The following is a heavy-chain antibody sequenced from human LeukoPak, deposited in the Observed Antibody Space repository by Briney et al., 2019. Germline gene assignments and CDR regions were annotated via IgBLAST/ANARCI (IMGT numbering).Heavy chain of an antibody. D-gene: IGHD3-22*01. Sequence: SETLSLTCAVYGGSFSGYYWSWIRQPPGKGLEWIGEINHSGSTNYNPSLKSRVTISVDTSKNQFSLKLSSVTAADTAVYYCARTIRNPYRYYDSSGQVSYWGQGTLVTVSS. CDR2: INHSGST. CDR3: ARTIRNPYRYYDSSGQVSY. CDR1: GGSFSGYY. V-gene: IGHV4-34*01. J-gene: IGHJ4*02.